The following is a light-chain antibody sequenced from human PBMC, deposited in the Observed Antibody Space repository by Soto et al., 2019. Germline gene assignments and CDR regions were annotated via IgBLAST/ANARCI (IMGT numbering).Light chain of an antibody. CDR2: GAS. CDR3: QQYGSSPPIT. Sequence: EIVMTQSPVILSVSPGERATLSCRASQSVSRNLAWYQHKPGQAPRLLIHGASTRAATIPARFSGSGSGTDFTLTISRLEPEDFAVYYCQQYGSSPPITFGQGTRLEIK. V-gene: IGKV3-20*01. J-gene: IGKJ5*01. CDR1: QSVSRN.